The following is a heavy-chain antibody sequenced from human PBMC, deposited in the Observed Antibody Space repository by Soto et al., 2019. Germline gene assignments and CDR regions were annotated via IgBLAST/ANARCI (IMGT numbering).Heavy chain of an antibody. CDR2: ISYDGNDK. V-gene: IGHV3-30*18. CDR1: GFTFNTYG. Sequence: QEQLVESGGGVVQPGRSLRLSCAASGFTFNTYGMHWVRQAPGKGLEWVAVISYDGNDKYYADSVKGRFIISRDNSKNTLYLQMNSLRVEDTATYYCAKSPNFYCSSPNCYKFYFDFWGQGALVTVAS. J-gene: IGHJ4*02. CDR3: AKSPNFYCSSPNCYKFYFDF. D-gene: IGHD2-2*02.